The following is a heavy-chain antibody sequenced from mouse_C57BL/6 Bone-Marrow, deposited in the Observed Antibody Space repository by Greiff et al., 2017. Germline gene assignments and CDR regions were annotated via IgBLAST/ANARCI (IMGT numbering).Heavy chain of an antibody. V-gene: IGHV1-59*01. CDR3: ARYSPWFAY. Sequence: QVQLQQPGAELVRPGTSVKLSCKASGYTFTSYWMHWVKQRPGQGLEWIGVIDPSDSYTNYNQKFKGKATLTVDTSSSTAYMQLSSLTSEDSAVYYCARYSPWFAYGGQGTLVTVSA. J-gene: IGHJ3*01. D-gene: IGHD2-12*01. CDR2: IDPSDSYT. CDR1: GYTFTSYW.